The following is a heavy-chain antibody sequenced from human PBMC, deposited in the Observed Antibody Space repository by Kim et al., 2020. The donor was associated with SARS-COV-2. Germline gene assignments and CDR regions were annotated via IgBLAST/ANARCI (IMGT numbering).Heavy chain of an antibody. CDR1: GGSFSGYY. CDR3: ARAGYYGSGSYYGARWAAPKALNAFDI. CDR2: INHSGST. J-gene: IGHJ3*02. Sequence: SETLSLTCAVYGGSFSGYYWSWIRQPPGKGLEWIGEINHSGSTNYNPSLKSRVTISVDTSKNQFSLKLSSVTAADTAVYYCARAGYYGSGSYYGARWAAPKALNAFDIWGQGTMVTVSS. D-gene: IGHD3-10*01. V-gene: IGHV4-34*01.